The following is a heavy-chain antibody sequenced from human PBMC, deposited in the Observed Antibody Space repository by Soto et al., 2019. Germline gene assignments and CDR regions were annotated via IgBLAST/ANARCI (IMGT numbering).Heavy chain of an antibody. V-gene: IGHV4-61*01. CDR2: IYNSGSN. J-gene: IGHJ4*02. CDR1: GCSISSGSYS. D-gene: IGHD4-17*01. CDR3: ARRYGASFDY. Sequence: SETLSLTCAVSGCSISSGSYSWRLIRQPPGERLERIGNIYNSGSNNYNPSLKSRVTISVDTSKNQFSLKLSSVTAADTAVYYCARRYGASFDYWGQGTLVTVSS.